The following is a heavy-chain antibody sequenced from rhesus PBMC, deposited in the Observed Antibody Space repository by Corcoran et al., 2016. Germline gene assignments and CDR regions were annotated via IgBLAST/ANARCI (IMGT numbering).Heavy chain of an antibody. CDR2: IHPGYGST. J-gene: IGHJ4*01. Sequence: QEQLVQSGAEEKKPGAAERVSGKAAGYISTSNVISWPPQAPGQGFEWMGGIHPGYGSTSYAQTFQGRVTITADMSTSTVYMELSSLRSEDMAVYYCAAVFPHQYSGSWNGVFDYWGQGVLVTVSS. CDR1: GYISTSNV. CDR3: AAVFPHQYSGSWNGVFDY. V-gene: IGHV1-70*01. D-gene: IGHD6-25*01.